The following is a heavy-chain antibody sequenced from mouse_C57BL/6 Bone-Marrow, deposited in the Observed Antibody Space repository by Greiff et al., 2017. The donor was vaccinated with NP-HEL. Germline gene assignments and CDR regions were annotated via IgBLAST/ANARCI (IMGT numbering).Heavy chain of an antibody. CDR3: TNYYGSSYVPYFDV. D-gene: IGHD1-1*01. J-gene: IGHJ1*03. CDR2: IYPGNSDT. Sequence: EVQLQQSGTVLARPGASVKMSCKTSGYTFTSYWMHWVKQRPGQGLEWIGAIYPGNSDTSYNQKFKGKAKLTAVTSASTAYMELSSLTNEDSAVYYCTNYYGSSYVPYFDVWGTGTTVTVSS. V-gene: IGHV1-5*01. CDR1: GYTFTSYW.